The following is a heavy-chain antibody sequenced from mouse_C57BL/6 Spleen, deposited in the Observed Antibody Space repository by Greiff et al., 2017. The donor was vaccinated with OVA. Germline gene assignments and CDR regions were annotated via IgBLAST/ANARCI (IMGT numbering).Heavy chain of an antibody. J-gene: IGHJ4*01. V-gene: IGHV10-3*01. Sequence: EVQLVESGGGLVQPKGSLKLSCAASGFTFNTYAMHWVRQAPGKGLEWVARIRSKSSNYATYYADSVKDRFTISRDDSQSMLYLQMNNLKTEDTAMYYCVRGGWGTGHYYAMDYWGQGTSVTVSS. D-gene: IGHD3-3*01. CDR3: VRGGWGTGHYYAMDY. CDR2: IRSKSSNYAT. CDR1: GFTFNTYA.